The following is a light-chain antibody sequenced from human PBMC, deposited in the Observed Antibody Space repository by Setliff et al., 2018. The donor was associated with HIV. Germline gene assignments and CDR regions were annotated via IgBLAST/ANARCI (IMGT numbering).Light chain of an antibody. V-gene: IGLV3-9*01. CDR2: RDS. CDR3: QVWDSSTVI. Sequence: SYELTQPLSVSVALGQTAKITCGGNNIGSRNVHWYQQKPGQAPVLVIYRDSNRPSGIPERFSGSNSGNTATLTISRAQAGDDADYYCQVWDSSTVIFGGGTKVTVL. J-gene: IGLJ2*01. CDR1: NIGSRN.